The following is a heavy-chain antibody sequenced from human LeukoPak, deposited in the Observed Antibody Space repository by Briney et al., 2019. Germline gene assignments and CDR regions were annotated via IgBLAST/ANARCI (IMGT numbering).Heavy chain of an antibody. J-gene: IGHJ4*02. V-gene: IGHV1-8*03. D-gene: IGHD5-12*01. CDR2: MNPNSGYT. CDR3: AVLDIVATGGDY. Sequence: ASVRVSCKASGYTFTSYDINWVRQASGQGLEWMGYMNPNSGYTGYAHKFQGRLTITRDTSISTAYMELSSLRSEDTAVYYCAVLDIVATGGDYWGQGTLVTVSS. CDR1: GYTFTSYD.